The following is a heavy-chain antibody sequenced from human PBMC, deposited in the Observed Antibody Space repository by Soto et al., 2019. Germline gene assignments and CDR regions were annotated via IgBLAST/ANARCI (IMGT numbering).Heavy chain of an antibody. CDR3: AREWDNKSEHSTGWYDDF. CDR1: GYTFSSYG. V-gene: IGHV1-18*01. D-gene: IGHD6-19*01. CDR2: ISGYSGHT. J-gene: IGHJ4*02. Sequence: GASVKVSCKASGYTFSSYGISWVRQAPGQGLEWMGWISGYSGHTYYAQKFQGRATMTTDTSTNTVYMELRSLRSDDTAVYYCAREWDNKSEHSTGWYDDFWGQGTLVTVPQ.